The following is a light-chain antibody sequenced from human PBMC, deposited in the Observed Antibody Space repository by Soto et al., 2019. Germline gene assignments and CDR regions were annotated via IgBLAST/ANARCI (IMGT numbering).Light chain of an antibody. CDR1: QSVSSN. CDR3: QHYNTWPHMLA. Sequence: DIVLTQSPATLSASPGKRATLSCRASQSVSSNLAWYQQKPGQAPRLLIYDTSTRATDIPARFSGSGSGTEFTITISSLQSEDFAVYYCQHYNTWPHMLAFGGGTKVEI. J-gene: IGKJ4*01. CDR2: DTS. V-gene: IGKV3-15*01.